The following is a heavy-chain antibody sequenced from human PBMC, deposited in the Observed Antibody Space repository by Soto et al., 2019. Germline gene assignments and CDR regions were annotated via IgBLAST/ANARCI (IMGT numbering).Heavy chain of an antibody. CDR1: GGSISSSNW. V-gene: IGHV4-4*02. CDR3: ARDQWYYDSNGAVLSRDYYGMDV. CDR2: IYHSGST. J-gene: IGHJ6*02. Sequence: PSETLSLTXAVSGGSISSSNWWSWVRQPPGKGLEWIGEIYHSGSTNYNPSLKSRVTISVDKSKNQFSLKLSSVTAADTAVYYCARDQWYYDSNGAVLSRDYYGMDVWGQGTTVTVSS. D-gene: IGHD3-22*01.